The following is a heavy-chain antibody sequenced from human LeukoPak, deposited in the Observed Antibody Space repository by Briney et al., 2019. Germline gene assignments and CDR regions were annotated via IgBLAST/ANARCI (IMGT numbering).Heavy chain of an antibody. D-gene: IGHD4-23*01. CDR1: GGSIMTTHW. Sequence: SETLSLTCAVSGGSIMTTHWWSWVRQPPVKGLEWIGEIYHTGTTNYSPSLKGRLIISVDTSTNQFSLKLSSVTAADTATYYCAAWGVDYGGNFDYSDYWGQGILVTVSA. CDR2: IYHTGTT. CDR3: AAWGVDYGGNFDYSDY. V-gene: IGHV4-4*02. J-gene: IGHJ4*02.